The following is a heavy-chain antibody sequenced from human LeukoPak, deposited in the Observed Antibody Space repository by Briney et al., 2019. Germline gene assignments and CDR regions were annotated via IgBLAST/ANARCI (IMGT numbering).Heavy chain of an antibody. CDR3: ASLVLRHDLRDY. CDR1: GGSISSSSYY. D-gene: IGHD3-3*01. V-gene: IGHV4-39*01. Sequence: SETLSLTCTASGGSISSSSYYWAWIRQPAGKGLEWIGSIYYSGTAYYNPSLKSRVTISVDTSKDQFSLKLSSVTAADTAVYYCASLVLRHDLRDYWGQGALVTVSS. CDR2: IYYSGTA. J-gene: IGHJ4*02.